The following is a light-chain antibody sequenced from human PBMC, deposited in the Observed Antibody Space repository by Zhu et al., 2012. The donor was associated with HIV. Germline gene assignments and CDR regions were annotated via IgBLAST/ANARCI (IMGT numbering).Light chain of an antibody. J-gene: IGKJ4*01. CDR1: RSVSSF. V-gene: IGKV3-11*01. Sequence: IVLTQSPATLSLSPGERATVSCRASRSVSSFLAWYQQKPGQAPRLLIYDASKRAAGIPPRFSGSGSGTDFTLTISSLEPEDFALYYCQQRVNWPLTFGGGTKVGDQT. CDR3: QQRVNWPLT. CDR2: DAS.